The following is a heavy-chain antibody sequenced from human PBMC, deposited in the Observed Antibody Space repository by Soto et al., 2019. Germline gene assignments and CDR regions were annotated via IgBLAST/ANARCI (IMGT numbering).Heavy chain of an antibody. D-gene: IGHD5-12*01. CDR2: IKQDGSEK. V-gene: IGHV3-7*01. Sequence: GGSLRLSCAASGFTFSSYWMSWVRQAPGKGLEWVANIKQDGSEKYYVDSVKGRFTISRDNAKNSLYLQMNSLRAEDTAVYYCARDGLRGSGYEDYWGQGTLVTVSS. CDR1: GFTFSSYW. J-gene: IGHJ4*02. CDR3: ARDGLRGSGYEDY.